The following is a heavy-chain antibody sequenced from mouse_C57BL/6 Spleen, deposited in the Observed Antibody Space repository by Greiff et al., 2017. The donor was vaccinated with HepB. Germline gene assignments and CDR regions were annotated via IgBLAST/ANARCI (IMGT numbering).Heavy chain of an antibody. CDR1: GYTFTSYW. D-gene: IGHD1-1*01. CDR2: IHPSDSAT. J-gene: IGHJ2*01. V-gene: IGHV1-74*01. Sequence: QVQLQQPGAELVKPGASVKVSCKASGYTFTSYWMHWVKQRPGQGLEWIGRIHPSDSATNYNQKFKGKATLTVDKSSSTAYMQLSSLTSEDSAVYYCAIEGHYYGRTYIGYWGQGTTLTVSS. CDR3: AIEGHYYGRTYIGY.